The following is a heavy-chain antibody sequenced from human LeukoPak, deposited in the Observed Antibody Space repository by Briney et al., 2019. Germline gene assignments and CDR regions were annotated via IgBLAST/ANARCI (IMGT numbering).Heavy chain of an antibody. D-gene: IGHD1-1*01. CDR1: GFTFSSYS. V-gene: IGHV3-23*01. CDR2: ISGSGNKT. CDR3: AKDRAYKDFDY. Sequence: SGGSLRLSCAASGFTFSSYSMNWVRKAPGKGLEWVSAISGSGNKTYYADSVKGRFTISRDNSKNTLYLQMNSLRAEDTAVYYCAKDRAYKDFDYWGQGTLVTVSS. J-gene: IGHJ4*02.